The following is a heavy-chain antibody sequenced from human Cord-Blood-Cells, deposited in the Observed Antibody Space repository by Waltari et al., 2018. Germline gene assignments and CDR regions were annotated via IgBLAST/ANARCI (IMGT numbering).Heavy chain of an antibody. CDR3: ARDELGYCSSTCCYIGWFDP. D-gene: IGHD2-2*02. V-gene: IGHV1-18*04. J-gene: IGHJ5*02. Sequence: QVQLVQSGAEVKKPGASVKVSCKASGYTFTSYGISWVRQAPGQGLEWMGWISAYNGNTNYAQKLQGRVTMTTDTSTSTAYMGLGGLRSDDTAVYYCARDELGYCSSTCCYIGWFDPWSQGTLVTVSS. CDR2: ISAYNGNT. CDR1: GYTFTSYG.